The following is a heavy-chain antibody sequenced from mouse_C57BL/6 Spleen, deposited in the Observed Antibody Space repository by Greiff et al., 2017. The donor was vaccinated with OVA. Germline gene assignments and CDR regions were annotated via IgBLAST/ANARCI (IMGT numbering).Heavy chain of an antibody. V-gene: IGHV3-1*01. CDR1: GYSITSGYD. CDR3: ARVSSYDYDWYFDV. CDR2: ISYSGST. D-gene: IGHD2-4*01. Sequence: EVHLVESGPGMVKPSQSLSLTCTVTGYSITSGYDWHWIRHFPGNKLEWMGYISYSGSTNYNPSLKSRISITHDTSKNHFFLKLNSVTTEDTATYYCARVSSYDYDWYFDVWGTGTTVTVSS. J-gene: IGHJ1*03.